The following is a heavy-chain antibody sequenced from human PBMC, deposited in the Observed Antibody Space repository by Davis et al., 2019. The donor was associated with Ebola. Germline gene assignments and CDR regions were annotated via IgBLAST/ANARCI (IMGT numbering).Heavy chain of an antibody. CDR2: IYYNGRT. CDR3: ARCRSLGTYYYMDV. J-gene: IGHJ6*03. Sequence: SETLSLTCSVSGGSISSGTYYWGWVRQPPGKGLEWIGAIYYNGRTYYNSSLEGRVTISLDTSKNQFSLKLRSVTAADTAVYYCARCRSLGTYYYMDVWGKGTTVTVSS. D-gene: IGHD3-16*01. V-gene: IGHV4-39*07. CDR1: GGSISSGTYY.